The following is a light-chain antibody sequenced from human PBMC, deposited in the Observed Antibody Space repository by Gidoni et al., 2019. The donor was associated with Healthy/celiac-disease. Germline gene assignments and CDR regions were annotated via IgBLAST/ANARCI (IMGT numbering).Light chain of an antibody. CDR1: QSVSSN. CDR2: GAS. CDR3: QQYNNWPPGLT. V-gene: IGKV3-15*01. J-gene: IGKJ1*01. Sequence: EIVMTQSPATLSVSPGERATLSCRASQSVSSNLAWYQQKPGQAPRLLIYGASTRATGIPARFSGSGSGTEFTLTISSLQSEDFAVYYCQQYNNWPPGLTFXQXTKVEIK.